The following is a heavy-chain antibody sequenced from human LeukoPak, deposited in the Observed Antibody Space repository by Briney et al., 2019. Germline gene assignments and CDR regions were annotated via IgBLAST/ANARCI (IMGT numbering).Heavy chain of an antibody. Sequence: SETLSLTCTVSGGSISSYYWSWIRQPAGKGLEWIGYIYYSGSTNYNPSLKSRVTISVDTSKNQFSLKLSSVTAADTAVYYCARHGEDGSGSYYKRWFDSWGQGTLVTLSS. V-gene: IGHV4-59*08. J-gene: IGHJ5*01. CDR2: IYYSGST. CDR3: ARHGEDGSGSYYKRWFDS. CDR1: GGSISSYY. D-gene: IGHD3-10*01.